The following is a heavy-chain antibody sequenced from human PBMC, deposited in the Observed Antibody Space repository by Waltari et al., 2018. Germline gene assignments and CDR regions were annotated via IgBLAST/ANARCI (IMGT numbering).Heavy chain of an antibody. CDR3: ARAGGGSWLHEDAFDV. J-gene: IGHJ3*01. Sequence: VQLVQSGVGVVRSGQSLRLSCSADGFNFSTSSLHWVRQAPGKGLEWVAVISFDGSITNYADSVKGRFSISKDDSKNTLYLQMNSLRPEDTAVYYCARAGGGSWLHEDAFDVWGQGTMVTVSS. V-gene: IGHV3-30-3*01. CDR2: ISFDGSIT. CDR1: GFNFSTSS. D-gene: IGHD2-15*01.